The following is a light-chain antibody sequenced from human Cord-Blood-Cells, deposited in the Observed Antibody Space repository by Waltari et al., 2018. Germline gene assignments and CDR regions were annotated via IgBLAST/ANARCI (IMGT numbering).Light chain of an antibody. V-gene: IGKV1-39*01. CDR2: AAS. CDR1: QSISSY. Sequence: DIQMTQSPSSLSASVGDRVTITCRASQSISSYLNWYQQKPGKAPKLLIYAASSLQSGVPVRCSGSGSGTYFTRTISSLQPEDFATYYCQQSYSTFWPFGQVTKVGIK. CDR3: QQSYSTFWP. J-gene: IGKJ1*01.